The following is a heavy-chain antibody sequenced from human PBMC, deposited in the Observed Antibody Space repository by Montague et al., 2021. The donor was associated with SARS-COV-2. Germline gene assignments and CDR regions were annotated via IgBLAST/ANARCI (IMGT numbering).Heavy chain of an antibody. CDR3: ARGHLSVSTIVVVFTPASYYFDY. Sequence: SETLSLTCGVYGGSFGDDHWSWIRQPPGKGLEWIGDIKQSGSTNXNPSLKSRVTISVDTSKNQFSPKLNSVTAADTAVYFCARGHLSVSTIVVVFTPASYYFDYWGQGDQVTVSS. J-gene: IGHJ4*02. CDR2: IKQSGST. V-gene: IGHV4-34*01. D-gene: IGHD2-2*01. CDR1: GGSFGDDH.